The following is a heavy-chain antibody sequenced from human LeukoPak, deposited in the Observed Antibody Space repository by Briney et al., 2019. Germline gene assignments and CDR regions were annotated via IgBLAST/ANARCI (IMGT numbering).Heavy chain of an antibody. J-gene: IGHJ6*03. CDR1: GFTFSSQW. CDR3: ARGGISIFGVVIYMDV. D-gene: IGHD3-3*01. Sequence: GGSLRLSCAASGFTFSSQWMSWVRQAPGKGLEWVSGINWNGGSTGYADSVKGRFTISRDNAKNSLSLQMNSLRVEDTALYYCARGGISIFGVVIYMDVWGKGTTVTVSS. CDR2: INWNGGST. V-gene: IGHV3-20*04.